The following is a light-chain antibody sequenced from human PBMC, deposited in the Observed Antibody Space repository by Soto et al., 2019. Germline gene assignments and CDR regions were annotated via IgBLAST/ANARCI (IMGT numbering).Light chain of an antibody. V-gene: IGKV3-15*01. CDR1: QSVSSN. CDR3: QQYNNWPVT. J-gene: IGKJ1*01. Sequence: EIVMTQSPATLSVSPGERATLSCRASQSVSSNLAWYQQKPGQAPRLLIYGASTRATAIPARFSGSGSGTEFTLTISSLKSEDFAVYYCQQYNNWPVTFGQGTKVDIK. CDR2: GAS.